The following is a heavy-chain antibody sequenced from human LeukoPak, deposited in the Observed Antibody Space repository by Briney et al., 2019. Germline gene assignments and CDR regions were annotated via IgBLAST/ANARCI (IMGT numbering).Heavy chain of an antibody. V-gene: IGHV1-8*03. Sequence: GASVKVSCKASGYTFTSYDINWVRQATGQGLEWMGWMNPNSGNTGYAQKFQGRVTITRNTSISTAYMELSSLRSEDTAVYYCASKVEWLTSGSGYYYYMDVWGKGTTVTVSS. D-gene: IGHD3-3*01. CDR3: ASKVEWLTSGSGYYYYMDV. CDR1: GYTFTSYD. J-gene: IGHJ6*03. CDR2: MNPNSGNT.